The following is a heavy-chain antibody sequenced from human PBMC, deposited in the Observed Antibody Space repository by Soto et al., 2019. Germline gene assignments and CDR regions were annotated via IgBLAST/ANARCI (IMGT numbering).Heavy chain of an antibody. Sequence: PGGSLRLSCAASGFTFSSYGMHWVRQAPGKGLEWVAVIWYDGSNKYYADSVKGRFTISRDNSKNTLYLQMNSLRAEDTAVYYCARDYYDSSSYQGSFDYWGQGTLVTVSS. J-gene: IGHJ4*02. D-gene: IGHD3-22*01. CDR3: ARDYYDSSSYQGSFDY. CDR2: IWYDGSNK. V-gene: IGHV3-33*01. CDR1: GFTFSSYG.